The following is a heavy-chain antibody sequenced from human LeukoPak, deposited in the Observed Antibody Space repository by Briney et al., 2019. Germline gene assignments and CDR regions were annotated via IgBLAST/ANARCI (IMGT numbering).Heavy chain of an antibody. D-gene: IGHD6-19*01. V-gene: IGHV3-30*18. Sequence: GMSLRLSCAASGFTFIRYGMHWVRQAPGKGLDCVEVISYDGNNEYYADSVKGRFTISRDNSKNTLYLQMNSLRPEDTAVYYCAKERASGWYYGDYWGQGTLVTVSS. J-gene: IGHJ4*02. CDR1: GFTFIRYG. CDR2: ISYDGNNE. CDR3: AKERASGWYYGDY.